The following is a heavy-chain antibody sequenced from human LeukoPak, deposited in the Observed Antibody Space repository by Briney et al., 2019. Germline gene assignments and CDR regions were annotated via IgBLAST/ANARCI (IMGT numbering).Heavy chain of an antibody. CDR2: FDPEDGET. CDR1: GYTLTELS. V-gene: IGHV1-24*01. Sequence: ASVKVSCKVSGYTLTELSMHWVRQAPGKGLEWMGGFDPEDGETIYAQKFQGRVTMTEDTSTDTAYMELSSLRSEDTAVYYCARGPWYNWNYELDYWGQGTLVTVSS. CDR3: ARGPWYNWNYELDY. J-gene: IGHJ4*02. D-gene: IGHD1-7*01.